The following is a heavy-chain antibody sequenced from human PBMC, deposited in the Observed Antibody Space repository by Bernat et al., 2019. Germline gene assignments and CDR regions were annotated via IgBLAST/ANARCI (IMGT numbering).Heavy chain of an antibody. CDR3: ARDLKQLVGTYYYYGMDV. D-gene: IGHD6-6*01. J-gene: IGHJ6*02. V-gene: IGHV3-21*01. CDR1: GFTFSSYS. CDR2: ISSSSSYI. Sequence: EVQLVESGGGLVKPGGSLRLSCAASGFTFSSYSMNWVRQAPGKGLEWVSSISSSSSYIYYADSVKGRCTISRDNAKNSLYMQMNSLRDEVTAVYYWARDLKQLVGTYYYYGMDVWGQGTTVTVSS.